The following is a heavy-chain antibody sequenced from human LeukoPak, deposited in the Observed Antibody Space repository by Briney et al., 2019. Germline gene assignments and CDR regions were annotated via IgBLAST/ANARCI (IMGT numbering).Heavy chain of an antibody. D-gene: IGHD1-26*01. CDR1: GFTVSSNY. CDR3: ARELREHGVFDI. J-gene: IGHJ3*02. V-gene: IGHV3-53*01. Sequence: GGSLRLSCAASGFTVSSNYMSWVRQAPGKGLEWVSEIYSDGSTYYAASVRGRFSISRDNSKNTVYLQMNSLRAEDTAVYYCARELREHGVFDIWGQGTMVTVSS. CDR2: IYSDGST.